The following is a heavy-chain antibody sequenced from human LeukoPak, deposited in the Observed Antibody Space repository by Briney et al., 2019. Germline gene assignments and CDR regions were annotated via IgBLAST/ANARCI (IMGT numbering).Heavy chain of an antibody. D-gene: IGHD3-22*01. Sequence: GGSLRLSRAPSGFTFSSYTISWVRQAPGKGLEWVSANSGSGGSTYYADSLKGRFTIPRDSSKNRLHLQMNILRSEAPAVYYVAKAHYDSSGYSDYWGKGTLVTVSS. V-gene: IGHV3-23*01. J-gene: IGHJ4*02. CDR3: AKAHYDSSGYSDY. CDR1: GFTFSSYT. CDR2: NSGSGGST.